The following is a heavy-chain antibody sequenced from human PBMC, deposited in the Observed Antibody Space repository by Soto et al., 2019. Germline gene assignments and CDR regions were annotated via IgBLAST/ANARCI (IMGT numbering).Heavy chain of an antibody. V-gene: IGHV3-23*01. Sequence: PGGSLRLSCAASGFTFSNYAMSWVRQAPGKGLEWVSAISGSGANTYYADSVKGRFTISRDNANNSLYLQLNSLRAEDTAVYYCAINQLFPVKVPGNIVVGDAFDIWGQGTMVTVSS. J-gene: IGHJ3*02. D-gene: IGHD2-21*01. CDR1: GFTFSNYA. CDR3: AINQLFPVKVPGNIVVGDAFDI. CDR2: ISGSGANT.